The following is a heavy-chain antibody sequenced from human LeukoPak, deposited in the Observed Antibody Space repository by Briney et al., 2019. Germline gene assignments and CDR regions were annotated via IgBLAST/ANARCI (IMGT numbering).Heavy chain of an antibody. CDR3: ARDSNSWWSTSAIGDY. CDR1: GFTFSSYS. D-gene: IGHD6-13*01. CDR2: ISSSSSYI. Sequence: GGSLRLSCAASGFTFSSYSMTWVRQAPGKGLEWVSSISSSSSYIYYADSVKGRFTISRDNAKNSLYLQMNSLRAEDTAVYYCARDSNSWWSTSAIGDYWGQGTLVTVSS. V-gene: IGHV3-21*01. J-gene: IGHJ4*02.